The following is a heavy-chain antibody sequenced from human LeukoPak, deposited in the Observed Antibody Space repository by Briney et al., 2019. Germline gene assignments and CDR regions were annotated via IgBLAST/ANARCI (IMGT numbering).Heavy chain of an antibody. V-gene: IGHV1-24*01. D-gene: IGHD5-18*01. CDR3: ARGLRGYSYGFDY. CDR1: GYSLTDLS. CDR2: FDPEDGKT. J-gene: IGHJ4*02. Sequence: ASVKVSCKVSGYSLTDLSMHWVRQAPGKGPEWMGGFDPEDGKTIYTQKFQVRLTMTEDPSTDTAYMELSSLRSEDTAVYYCARGLRGYSYGFDYWGQGTLVTVSS.